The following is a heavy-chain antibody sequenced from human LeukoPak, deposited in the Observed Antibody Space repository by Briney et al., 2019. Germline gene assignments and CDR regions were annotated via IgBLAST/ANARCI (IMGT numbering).Heavy chain of an antibody. V-gene: IGHV3-33*06. Sequence: GGSLRLSCAASGFTFSSYGMHWVRQAPGKGLEGVAVIWYDGSKKYYADSVKGRFTIYRDNSKHTLYLQMNSLRAEDTAVYYCAKDLYYDSSGPFDYWGQGTLVTVSS. D-gene: IGHD3-22*01. CDR1: GFTFSSYG. J-gene: IGHJ4*02. CDR3: AKDLYYDSSGPFDY. CDR2: IWYDGSKK.